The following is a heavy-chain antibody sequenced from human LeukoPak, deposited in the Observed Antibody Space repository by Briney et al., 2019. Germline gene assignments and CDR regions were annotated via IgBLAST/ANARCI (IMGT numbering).Heavy chain of an antibody. CDR1: GYTLTELS. V-gene: IGHV1-24*01. Sequence: GASVKVSCKVSGYTLTELSMHWVRQAPGKGLEWMGGFDPEDGETTYAQKFQGRVTMTEDTSTDTAYMELSSLRSEDTAVYYCATFRYCSGGSCYTSGFDPWGQGTLVTVSS. D-gene: IGHD2-15*01. CDR2: FDPEDGET. CDR3: ATFRYCSGGSCYTSGFDP. J-gene: IGHJ5*02.